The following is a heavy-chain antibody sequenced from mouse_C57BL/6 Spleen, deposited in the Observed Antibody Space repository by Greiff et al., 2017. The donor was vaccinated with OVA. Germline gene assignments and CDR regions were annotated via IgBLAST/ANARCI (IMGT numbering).Heavy chain of an antibody. J-gene: IGHJ4*01. V-gene: IGHV1-26*01. CDR3: ARGGSFTTDSPMDY. D-gene: IGHD1-1*01. Sequence: EVQLQQSGPELVKPGASVKISCKASGYTFTDYYMNWVKQSHGKSLEWIGDINPNNGGTSYNQKFKGKATLTVDKSSSTAYMELRSLTSEDSAVYYCARGGSFTTDSPMDYWGQGTSVTVSS. CDR1: GYTFTDYY. CDR2: INPNNGGT.